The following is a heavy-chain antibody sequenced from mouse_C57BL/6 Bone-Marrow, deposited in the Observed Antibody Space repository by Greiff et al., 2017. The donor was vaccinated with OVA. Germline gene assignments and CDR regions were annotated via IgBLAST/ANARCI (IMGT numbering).Heavy chain of an antibody. Sequence: VQLQQPGAELVKPGASVKLSCKASGYTFTSYWMHWVKQRPGQGLEWIGMIHPNSGSTNYNEKFKSKATLTVDKSSSTAYMQLSSLTSEDSAVYYCARRDYYGSSYESYWGQGTTLTVSS. CDR2: IHPNSGST. D-gene: IGHD1-1*01. J-gene: IGHJ2*01. CDR3: ARRDYYGSSYESY. CDR1: GYTFTSYW. V-gene: IGHV1-64*01.